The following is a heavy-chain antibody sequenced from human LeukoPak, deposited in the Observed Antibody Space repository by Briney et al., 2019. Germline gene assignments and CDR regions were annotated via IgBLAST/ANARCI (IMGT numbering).Heavy chain of an antibody. D-gene: IGHD1-1*01. V-gene: IGHV4-59*01. J-gene: IGHJ4*02. CDR2: IYYSGSI. CDR1: GGSISSYY. CDR3: ARGNWYLDY. Sequence: SETLSLICTVSGGSISSYYWSWIRQPPGKGPEWIGYIYYSGSINYNPSLKSRVTISVDTSKNQFSLKVSSVTAADTAVYYCARGNWYLDYWGQGTLVTVSS.